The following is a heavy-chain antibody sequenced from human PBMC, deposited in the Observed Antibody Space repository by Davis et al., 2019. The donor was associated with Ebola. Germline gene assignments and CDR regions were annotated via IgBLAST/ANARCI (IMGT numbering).Heavy chain of an antibody. D-gene: IGHD4-17*01. J-gene: IGHJ6*04. CDR3: QTVVDYGMDV. Sequence: GGSLRLSCAASGFTFSSYGMHWVRQAPGKGLEWVANIKPDGSEKYYVDSVKGRFTISRDNAKNSLYLQMNSLKTEDTAVYYCQTVVDYGMDVWGKGTTVTVSS. CDR1: GFTFSSYG. V-gene: IGHV3-7*03. CDR2: IKPDGSEK.